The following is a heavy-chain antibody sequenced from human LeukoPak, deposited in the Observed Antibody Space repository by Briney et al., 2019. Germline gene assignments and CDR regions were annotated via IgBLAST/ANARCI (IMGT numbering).Heavy chain of an antibody. Sequence: SETLSLTCAVYGGSFSDYYWSWIRQPPGKGLEWIGEVNHSGSTNYNPSLKSRVSISVDTSKNQFSLKLSSVTAADTAVYYCARDGGYRWGQGTLVTVSS. V-gene: IGHV4-34*01. CDR2: VNHSGST. CDR1: GGSFSDYY. J-gene: IGHJ4*02. D-gene: IGHD3-16*01. CDR3: ARDGGYR.